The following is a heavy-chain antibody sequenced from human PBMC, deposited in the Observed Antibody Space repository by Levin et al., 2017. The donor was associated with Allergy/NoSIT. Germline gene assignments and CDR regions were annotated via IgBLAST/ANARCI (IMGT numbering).Heavy chain of an antibody. CDR1: GYTFTSYD. J-gene: IGHJ6*02. V-gene: IGHV1-8*01. Sequence: GGSLRLSCKASGYTFTSYDVNWVRQATGQGLEWMGWMTPNNGNTGHAQKFQGRVTMTRNTSISTAYMELSSLRSEDTAVYYCARGSNMAAAGSWNGMDVWGQGTTVTVSS. CDR2: MTPNNGNT. CDR3: ARGSNMAAAGSWNGMDV. D-gene: IGHD6-13*01.